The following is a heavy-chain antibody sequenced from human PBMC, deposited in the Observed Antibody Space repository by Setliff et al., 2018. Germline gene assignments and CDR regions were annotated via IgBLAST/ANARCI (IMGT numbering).Heavy chain of an antibody. V-gene: IGHV4-34*01. CDR3: ARGPCSSTSCYAAY. CDR1: GGSFSGYY. J-gene: IGHJ4*02. CDR2: INHSGST. Sequence: SETLSLTCAVYGGSFSGYYWSWIRQPPGKGLEWIGEINHSGSTNYNPSLKSRVPISVDTSKNQFSLKVNSVTAADTAVYYCARGPCSSTSCYAAYWGQGTLVTVSS. D-gene: IGHD2-2*01.